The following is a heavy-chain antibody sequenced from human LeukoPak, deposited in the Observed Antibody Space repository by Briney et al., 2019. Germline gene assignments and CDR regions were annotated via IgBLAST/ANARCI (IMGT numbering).Heavy chain of an antibody. CDR3: ATRSL. CDR1: GGSITSGSSY. CDR2: IYYSGST. V-gene: IGHV4-39*07. J-gene: IGHJ4*02. Sequence: PSETLSLTCTVSGGSITSGSSYWAWIRQPPAKGLEWIGTIYYSGSTYYNPSLKSRVTIPVDTSKNQFSLKLTSVTAADTAVYYCATRSLWGQGTLVTVSS. D-gene: IGHD3-10*01.